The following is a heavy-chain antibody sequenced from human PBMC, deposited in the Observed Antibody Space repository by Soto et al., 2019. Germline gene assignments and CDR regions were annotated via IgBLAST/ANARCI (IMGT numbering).Heavy chain of an antibody. CDR3: AHMVVEKAGTLDY. CDR1: GFSVSTSGVG. V-gene: IGHV2-5*02. D-gene: IGHD6-13*01. Sequence: QITLKESGPTLVKPTQTLTLTCTFSGFSVSTSGVGVGWIRQPPGKALEWLALIYWDDDKRYNPSLKSMLTTTKVTPKNQVVETMTNSDPMKTAKYYCAHMVVEKAGTLDYWGHGTLVTVSS. J-gene: IGHJ4*01. CDR2: IYWDDDK.